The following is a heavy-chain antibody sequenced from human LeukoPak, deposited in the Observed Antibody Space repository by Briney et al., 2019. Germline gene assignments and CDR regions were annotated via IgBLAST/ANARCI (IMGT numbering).Heavy chain of an antibody. J-gene: IGHJ3*02. V-gene: IGHV4-39*01. D-gene: IGHD2-2*01. CDR1: GGSISSSSYY. CDR2: IYYSGST. Sequence: SETLSLTCTVSGGSISSSSYYWGWIRQPPGKGLEWIGSIYYSGSTYYNPSLKSRVTISVDTSKNQFSLKLSSVAAADTAVYYCALGCSSTSCSLYAFDIWGQGTMVTVSS. CDR3: ALGCSSTSCSLYAFDI.